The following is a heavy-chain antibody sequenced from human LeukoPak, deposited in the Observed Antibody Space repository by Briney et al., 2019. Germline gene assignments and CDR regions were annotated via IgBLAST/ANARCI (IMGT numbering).Heavy chain of an antibody. V-gene: IGHV3-48*01. CDR3: AKSDSSSWYKFYP. CDR1: GFTFSTSS. Sequence: GGSLRLSCAASGFTFSTSSMNWVRQAPGKGLEWVSYITRSSSSIYYADSVKGRFTISRDNSKNTLFLQMNSLRAEDTAVYHCAKSDSSSWYKFYPWGQGTLVTVSS. CDR2: ITRSSSSI. D-gene: IGHD6-13*01. J-gene: IGHJ5*02.